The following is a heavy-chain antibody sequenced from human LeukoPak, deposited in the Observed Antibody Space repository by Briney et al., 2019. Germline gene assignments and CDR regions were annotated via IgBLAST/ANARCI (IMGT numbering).Heavy chain of an antibody. D-gene: IGHD3-22*01. CDR3: ARDSGYDSSGPIDY. CDR2: INAGNGNT. J-gene: IGHJ4*02. V-gene: IGHV1-3*01. Sequence: ASVKVSCKASGYTFTSYAMHWVRQAPGQRLEWMGWINAGNGNTKYSQKFQGRVAITRDTSASTAYMELSSLRSEDTAVYYCARDSGYDSSGPIDYWGQGTLVTVSS. CDR1: GYTFTSYA.